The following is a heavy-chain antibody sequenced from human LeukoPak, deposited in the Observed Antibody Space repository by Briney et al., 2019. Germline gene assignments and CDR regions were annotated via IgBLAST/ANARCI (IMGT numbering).Heavy chain of an antibody. CDR2: IIPIFGTA. D-gene: IGHD4-17*01. CDR3: ARSYYGDYYMDV. J-gene: IGHJ6*03. V-gene: IGHV1-69*05. CDR1: GGTFSSYD. Sequence: SVKVSCKASGGTFSSYDISWVRQAPGQGLEWMGRIIPIFGTANYAQKFQGRVTITTDESTSTAYMELSSLRSEDTAVYYCARSYYGDYYMDVWGKGTTVTVSS.